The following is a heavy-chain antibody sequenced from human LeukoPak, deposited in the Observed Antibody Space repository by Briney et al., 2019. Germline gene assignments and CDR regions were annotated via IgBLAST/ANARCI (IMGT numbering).Heavy chain of an antibody. CDR1: GFTFSSYA. Sequence: GGSLRLSCAASGFTFSSYAMSWVRQAPGKGLEWVSAISGSGGSTYYADSVKGGFTISRDNSKNTLYLQMNSLRAEDTAVYYCARGYSGYRYFDYWGQGTLVTVSS. D-gene: IGHD5-12*01. V-gene: IGHV3-23*01. CDR2: ISGSGGST. CDR3: ARGYSGYRYFDY. J-gene: IGHJ4*02.